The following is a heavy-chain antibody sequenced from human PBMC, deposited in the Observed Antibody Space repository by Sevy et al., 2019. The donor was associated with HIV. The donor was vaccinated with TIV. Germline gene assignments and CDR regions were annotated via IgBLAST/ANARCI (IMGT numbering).Heavy chain of an antibody. V-gene: IGHV3-9*01. Sequence: GGSLRLSCAASGFTFDDYAMHWVRQAPGKGLEWVSGISWNSGSIGYADSVKGRFTISRDNAKNSLYLQMNSLRAEDTALYYCAKDVGWPHPVDYFDYWGQGTLVTVSS. CDR2: ISWNSGSI. CDR3: AKDVGWPHPVDYFDY. J-gene: IGHJ4*02. D-gene: IGHD2-15*01. CDR1: GFTFDDYA.